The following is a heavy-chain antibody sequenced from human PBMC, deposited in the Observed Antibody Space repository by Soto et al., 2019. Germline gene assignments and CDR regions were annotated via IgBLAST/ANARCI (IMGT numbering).Heavy chain of an antibody. J-gene: IGHJ4*02. CDR1: GGTFSNDI. V-gene: IGHV1-69*08. CDR3: ARAPLGIIVAPDF. Sequence: SVKVSCKTSGGTFSNDIITWVRQAPGQGLEWMGRIIPLLDTTNYAQKFQGRVTITADKSTGTTYMELSSLTSDDTAVYYCARAPLGIIVAPDFWGQGTLVTVSS. CDR2: IIPLLDTT. D-gene: IGHD3-22*01.